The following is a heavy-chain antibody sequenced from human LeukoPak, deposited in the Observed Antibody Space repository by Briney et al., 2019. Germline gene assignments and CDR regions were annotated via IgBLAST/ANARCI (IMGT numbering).Heavy chain of an antibody. Sequence: PGGSLRLSCAASGFTFNSAWMTWVRQAPGKGLEWVGRIKSKTDGGTTDYAAPVKGRFTISRDDSKNTLYLQMSSLKIEDTAVYYCARVRGSSSGWYDYWGQGTLVTVSS. V-gene: IGHV3-15*01. D-gene: IGHD6-19*01. CDR3: ARVRGSSSGWYDY. CDR1: GFTFNSAW. J-gene: IGHJ4*02. CDR2: IKSKTDGGTT.